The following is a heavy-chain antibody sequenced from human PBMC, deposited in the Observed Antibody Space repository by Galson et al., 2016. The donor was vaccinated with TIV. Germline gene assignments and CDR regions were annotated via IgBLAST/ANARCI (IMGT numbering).Heavy chain of an antibody. V-gene: IGHV1-3*01. CDR3: ARPPYCGGDCFKYDS. D-gene: IGHD2-21*01. J-gene: IGHJ4*02. CDR1: GYTFTIYP. Sequence: SVKVSCKASGYTFTIYPIHWVRQAPGQNLEWMGRINAANGHTKYSQRFQDRVTITRDTSTTTAYMELSSLRSEDTAVYYCARPPYCGGDCFKYDSWGQGTLVTVSS. CDR2: INAANGHT.